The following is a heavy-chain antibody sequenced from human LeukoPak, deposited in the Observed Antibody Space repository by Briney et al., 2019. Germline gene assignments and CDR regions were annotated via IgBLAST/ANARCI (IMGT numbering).Heavy chain of an antibody. V-gene: IGHV3-21*01. D-gene: IGHD6-13*01. CDR2: ISSSSSYI. CDR3: ARDYQQQLVPFDY. Sequence: GGSLRLSCAASGFTFSSYSMNWVRQAPGKGLEWVSSISSSSSYIYYADSVKGRFTISRDNAKNSLYLQMNSLRAEDTAVYYCARDYQQQLVPFDYWGQGTLVTVSS. J-gene: IGHJ4*02. CDR1: GFTFSSYS.